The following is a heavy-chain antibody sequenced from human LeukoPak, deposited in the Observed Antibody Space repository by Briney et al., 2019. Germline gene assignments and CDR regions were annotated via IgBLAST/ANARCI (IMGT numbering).Heavy chain of an antibody. CDR3: ARRTDPYYSNYVHFDY. Sequence: GEPLKTSCKGSGYSFTSYWIGWVRQMPGKGLEWMGIICPGDSDTRYSPSLQGQVTISADKSISTAYLQWSSLKASDTAMYYCARRTDPYYSNYVHFDYWGQGTLVTVSS. D-gene: IGHD4-11*01. V-gene: IGHV5-51*01. J-gene: IGHJ4*02. CDR2: ICPGDSDT. CDR1: GYSFTSYW.